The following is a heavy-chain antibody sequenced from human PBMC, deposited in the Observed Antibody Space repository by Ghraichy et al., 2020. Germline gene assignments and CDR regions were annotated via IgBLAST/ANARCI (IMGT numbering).Heavy chain of an antibody. D-gene: IGHD5-18*01. CDR2: VNSDGSTT. J-gene: IGHJ6*02. CDR1: GFIFSNYF. V-gene: IGHV3-74*01. CDR3: ARDLSHGYGFYYYHGMDV. Sequence: LSLTCAASGFIFSNYFMYWVRQAPGKGLVWVSRVNSDGSTTTYADSVKGRFTISRDNAKNTLFLQMSSLRAEDTAVYYCARDLSHGYGFYYYHGMDVWGQGTTVTVSS.